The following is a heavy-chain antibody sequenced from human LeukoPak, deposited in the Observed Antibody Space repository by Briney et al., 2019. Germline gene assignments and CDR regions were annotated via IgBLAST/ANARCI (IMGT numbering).Heavy chain of an antibody. V-gene: IGHV1-46*01. D-gene: IGHD3-10*01. Sequence: ASVKISCKASGYTFTSYYMHWVRQAPGQGLEWMGLINPSGGSTSYAQKFQGRVTMTRDTSTSTVYMELSSLRSEDTAVYYCARDRRVTMVRGVIPPPFDYWGQGTLVTVSS. CDR3: ARDRRVTMVRGVIPPPFDY. J-gene: IGHJ4*02. CDR1: GYTFTSYY. CDR2: INPSGGST.